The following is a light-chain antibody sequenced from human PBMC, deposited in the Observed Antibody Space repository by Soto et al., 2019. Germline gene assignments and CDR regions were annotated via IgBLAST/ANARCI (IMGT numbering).Light chain of an antibody. CDR1: QSISSW. CDR2: DAS. J-gene: IGKJ2*01. CDR3: QQYNSYQYT. Sequence: DIQMTQSPSTLSASVGDRVTITCRASQSISSWLAWYQQKPGKAPKLLIYDASRLESGVPSRFSGSGSGTEFTLTISRLQTYDFATYYCQQYNSYQYTFGQGTKLEIK. V-gene: IGKV1-5*01.